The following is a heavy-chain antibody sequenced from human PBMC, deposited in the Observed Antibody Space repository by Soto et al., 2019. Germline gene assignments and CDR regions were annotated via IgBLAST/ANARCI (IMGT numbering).Heavy chain of an antibody. CDR2: IYYSGST. CDR1: GGSISRYY. CDR3: ARVLAAADYYFDY. V-gene: IGHV4-59*01. D-gene: IGHD6-13*01. Sequence: PSETLCLTCTVSGGSISRYYWSWSRQPPGKGLEWIGYIYYSGSTNYNPSLKSRVTISVDTSKNQFSLKLSSVTAADTAVYYCARVLAAADYYFDYWGQGTLVTVSS. J-gene: IGHJ4*02.